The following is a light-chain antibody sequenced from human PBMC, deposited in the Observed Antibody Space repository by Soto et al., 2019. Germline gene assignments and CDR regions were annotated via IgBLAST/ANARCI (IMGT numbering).Light chain of an antibody. J-gene: IGKJ1*01. CDR3: QQYGRSSGT. V-gene: IGKV3-15*01. CDR1: QSVTTN. CDR2: GTS. Sequence: EVVMTQSPASLSVSPGERATLSCRASQSVTTNLAWYQQQPGQAPRLLIYGTSNRAAGVPARYSGSRSGTDFTLTISRLEPEDFAVYYCQQYGRSSGTFGQGTKVDIK.